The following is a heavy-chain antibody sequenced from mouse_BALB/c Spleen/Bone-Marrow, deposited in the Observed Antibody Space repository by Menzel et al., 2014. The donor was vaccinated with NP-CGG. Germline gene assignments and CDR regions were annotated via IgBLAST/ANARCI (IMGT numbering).Heavy chain of an antibody. CDR2: INPSNGRT. J-gene: IGHJ3*01. CDR1: GYTFTSYW. Sequence: QVQLQQSGAELVKPGASVKLSCKASGYTFTSYWMHWVKQRPGQGLEWIGEINPSNGRTNYNEKFKSKATLTVDKSSSTAYMQLSSLTSEDSAVYYCARGYFAYWGQRTLVTVSA. V-gene: IGHV1S81*02. D-gene: IGHD2-14*01. CDR3: ARGYFAY.